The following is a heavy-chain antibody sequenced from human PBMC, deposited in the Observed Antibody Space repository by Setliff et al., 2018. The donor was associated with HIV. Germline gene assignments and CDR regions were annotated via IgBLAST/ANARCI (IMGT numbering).Heavy chain of an antibody. V-gene: IGHV3-11*04. CDR3: ARYSSSWHTFDY. CDR1: GFTFSDYY. D-gene: IGHD6-13*01. J-gene: IGHJ4*02. CDR2: ISGSGITI. Sequence: PGGSLRLSCAASGFTFSDYYLSWIRQAPGKGLEWVSYISGSGITIYYADSVKGRFTISRDNAKNSLYLQMNSLRAEDTAVYYCARYSSSWHTFDYWGQGILVTVSS.